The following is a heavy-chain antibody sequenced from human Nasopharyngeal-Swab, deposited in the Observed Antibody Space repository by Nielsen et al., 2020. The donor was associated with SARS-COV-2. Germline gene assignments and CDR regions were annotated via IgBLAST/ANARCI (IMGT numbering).Heavy chain of an antibody. CDR3: ARDPGRGFDY. J-gene: IGHJ4*02. CDR2: ISYSGST. D-gene: IGHD3-10*01. Sequence: WIRQPPGKGLEWIGSISYSGSTYYNPSLKSRVTISVDTSKNQFSLKLSSVTAADTAGYYCARDPGRGFDYWGQGTLVTVSS. V-gene: IGHV4-39*07.